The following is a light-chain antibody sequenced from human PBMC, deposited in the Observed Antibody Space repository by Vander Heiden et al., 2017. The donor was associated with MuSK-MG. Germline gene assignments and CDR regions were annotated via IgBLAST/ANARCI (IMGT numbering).Light chain of an antibody. CDR2: AAS. CDR3: QQDSSYPWT. J-gene: IGKJ1*01. V-gene: IGKV1-16*02. Sequence: IQMNQSPASLSASVGVRVTITCRASLGISNYLAWFQQRPGKAPESLIYAASSLQSGVPSKFSGSGSGTDFTLTINSLQPEDIATYYCQQDSSYPWTFGQGTKVEIK. CDR1: LGISNY.